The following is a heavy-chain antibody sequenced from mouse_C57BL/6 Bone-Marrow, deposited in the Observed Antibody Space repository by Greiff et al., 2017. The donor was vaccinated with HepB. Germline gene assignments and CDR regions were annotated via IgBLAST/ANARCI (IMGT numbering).Heavy chain of an antibody. V-gene: IGHV5-4*01. CDR2: ISDGGSYT. J-gene: IGHJ2*01. CDR1: GFTFSSYA. CDR3: ARDLGYGPCFDY. D-gene: IGHD1-1*02. Sequence: EVQLQESGGGLVKPGGSLKLSCAASGFTFSSYAMSWVRQTPEKRLEWVATISDGGSYTYYPDNVKGRFTISRDNAKNNLYLQMSHLKSEDTAMYYCARDLGYGPCFDYWGQGTTLTVSS.